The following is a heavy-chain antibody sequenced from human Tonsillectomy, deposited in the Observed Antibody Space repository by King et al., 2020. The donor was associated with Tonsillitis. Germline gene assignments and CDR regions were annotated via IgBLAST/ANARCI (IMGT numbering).Heavy chain of an antibody. CDR2: ISGSGGST. CDR1: GFTFSSYA. D-gene: IGHD5-12*01. V-gene: IGHV3-23*04. J-gene: IGHJ5*02. Sequence: VQLVESGGGLVQPGGSLRLSCAASGFTFSSYAMSWVRQAPGKGLEWVSAISGSGGSTYYADSVKGRFTISRDNSKNPPYPQMNSLRAEDTAVYYCAKDCGSGYGNPVGFDPWGQGTLVTVSS. CDR3: AKDCGSGYGNPVGFDP.